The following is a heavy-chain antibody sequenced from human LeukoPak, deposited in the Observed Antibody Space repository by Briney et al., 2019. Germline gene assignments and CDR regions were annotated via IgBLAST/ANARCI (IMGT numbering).Heavy chain of an antibody. Sequence: PGGSLRLSCAASGFTFSDYYMDWVRQAPGKGLEWIGEINHSGSTNYNPSLKSRVTISVDTSKNQFSLKLSSVTAADTAVYYCARGRYSSSWYVISGFDYWGQGTLVTVSS. D-gene: IGHD6-13*01. CDR2: INHSGST. CDR3: ARGRYSSSWYVISGFDY. V-gene: IGHV4-34*01. CDR1: GFTFSDYY. J-gene: IGHJ4*02.